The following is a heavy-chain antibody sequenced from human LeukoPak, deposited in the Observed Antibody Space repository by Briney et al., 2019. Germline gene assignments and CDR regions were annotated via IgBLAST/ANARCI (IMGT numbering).Heavy chain of an antibody. J-gene: IGHJ3*02. CDR2: MYNSGST. Sequence: SETLSLTCTVSGGSISTYYWSWIRQPPGKGLEWIGYMYNSGSTNHNPSLKSRVTISVDTSKNQFSLKLSSVTAADTAVYYCARPYYDILTGYYDAFDIWGQGTMVTVSS. V-gene: IGHV4-59*12. CDR1: GGSISTYY. D-gene: IGHD3-9*01. CDR3: ARPYYDILTGYYDAFDI.